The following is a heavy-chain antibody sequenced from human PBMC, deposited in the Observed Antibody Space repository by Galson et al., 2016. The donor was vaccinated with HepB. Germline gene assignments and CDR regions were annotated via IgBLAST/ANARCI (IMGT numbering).Heavy chain of an antibody. J-gene: IGHJ4*02. CDR3: ARARGVARYYYGSGSYWPIDY. CDR1: VFTFRSYA. V-gene: IGHV3-30*04. Sequence: SLRLSCAASVFTFRSYAMHWVRQAPGKGLEWVAVISFDGGNKYYADSVKGRFTISRDNSKNTLYLQMNSLGAEDTAVYYCARARGVARYYYGSGSYWPIDYWGQGTLVTVSS. CDR2: ISFDGGNK. D-gene: IGHD3-10*01.